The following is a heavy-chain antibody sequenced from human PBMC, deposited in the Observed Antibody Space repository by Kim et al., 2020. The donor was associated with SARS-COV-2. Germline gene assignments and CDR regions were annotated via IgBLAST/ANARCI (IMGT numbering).Heavy chain of an antibody. Sequence: ASVKVSCKASGYTFTSYGISWVRQAPGQGLEWMGWISAYNGNTNYAQKLQGRVTMTTDTSTSTAYMELRSLRSDDTAVYYCARDKGHSSSWYLKYYYYYYGMDVWGQGTTVTVSS. CDR2: ISAYNGNT. V-gene: IGHV1-18*04. CDR3: ARDKGHSSSWYLKYYYYYYGMDV. D-gene: IGHD6-13*01. J-gene: IGHJ6*02. CDR1: GYTFTSYG.